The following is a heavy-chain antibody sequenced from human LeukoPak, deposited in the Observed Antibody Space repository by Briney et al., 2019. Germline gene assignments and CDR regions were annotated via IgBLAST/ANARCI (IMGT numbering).Heavy chain of an antibody. CDR2: ISYDGSNK. V-gene: IGHV3-30*18. CDR3: AKGYSGWLDY. D-gene: IGHD6-19*01. Sequence: GGSLRLSCAASGFTFSSYGMHWVRQAPGKGLEWVAVISYDGSNKYYADSVKGRFTISRDNSKNTLYLQINSLRAEDTAVYYCAKGYSGWLDYWGQGTLVTVSS. CDR1: GFTFSSYG. J-gene: IGHJ4*02.